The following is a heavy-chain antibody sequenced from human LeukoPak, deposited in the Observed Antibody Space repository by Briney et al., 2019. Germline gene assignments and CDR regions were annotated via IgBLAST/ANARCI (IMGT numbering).Heavy chain of an antibody. CDR3: ASPPLNSSGWYYFDY. CDR1: EYTLTELS. V-gene: IGHV1-24*01. Sequence: DSVNVSCKVSEYTLTELSMHWVRQAPGKGLEWMGGSNPEDGGTIYAQKFQGRVTITADKSTSTAYMELSSLRSEDTAVYYCASPPLNSSGWYYFDYWGQGTLVTVSS. D-gene: IGHD6-19*01. J-gene: IGHJ4*02. CDR2: SNPEDGGT.